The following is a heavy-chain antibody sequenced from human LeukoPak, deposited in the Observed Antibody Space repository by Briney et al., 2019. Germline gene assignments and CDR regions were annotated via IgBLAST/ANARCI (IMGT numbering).Heavy chain of an antibody. CDR2: INQDGSEE. J-gene: IGHJ3*02. CDR1: GFTFSSYA. V-gene: IGHV3-7*01. Sequence: GGSLRLSCAASGFTFSSYAMSWARQAPGKGLEWVANINQDGSEEYYVDSVKGRFTISRDNARNSLYLQMNSLRAEDTALYYCARGAFGALDIWGQGTMVSVSS. CDR3: ARGAFGALDI. D-gene: IGHD3-10*01.